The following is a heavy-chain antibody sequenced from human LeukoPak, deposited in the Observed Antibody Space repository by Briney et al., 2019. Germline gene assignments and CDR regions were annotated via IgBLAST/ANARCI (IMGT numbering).Heavy chain of an antibody. CDR1: GYTFTSYH. Sequence: ASVKVSCKASGYTFTSYHMHWVRQAPGQGLEWMGIINPSGGSTSYAQKFQGRVTMARDTSTSTVYMELSSLRSEDTAVYYCAIAAAGTDFDYWGQGTLVTVSS. J-gene: IGHJ4*02. D-gene: IGHD6-13*01. CDR2: INPSGGST. V-gene: IGHV1-46*01. CDR3: AIAAAGTDFDY.